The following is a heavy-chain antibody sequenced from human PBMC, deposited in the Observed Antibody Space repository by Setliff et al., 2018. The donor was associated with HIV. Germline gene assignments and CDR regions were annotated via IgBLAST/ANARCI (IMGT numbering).Heavy chain of an antibody. CDR3: ANDEVGFPPITMIRVIVRL. V-gene: IGHV3-7*01. Sequence: GGSLRLSCATSRFSFSTFWMTWVRQAPGKGLEWIANINQDGNKKYHAGSVWGRFTISRDNSKDTLYLQMNSLRGDDSGVYYCANDEVGFPPITMIRVIVRLWGKGTTVTVSS. D-gene: IGHD3-22*01. CDR1: RFSFSTFW. CDR2: INQDGNKK. J-gene: IGHJ6*04.